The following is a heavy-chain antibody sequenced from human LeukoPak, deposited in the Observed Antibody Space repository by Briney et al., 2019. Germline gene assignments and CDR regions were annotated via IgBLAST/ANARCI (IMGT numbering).Heavy chain of an antibody. V-gene: IGHV4-34*01. J-gene: IGHJ3*02. CDR2: INHSGST. CDR3: ARALNVVMRDAFDI. D-gene: IGHD3-22*01. CDR1: GGSFSGYY. Sequence: PSETLSLTCAVYGGSFSGYYWSWIRQPPGKGLEWIGEINHSGSTNYNPSLKSRVTISVDTSKNQFSLKLSSVTAADTAVYYCARALNVVMRDAFDIWGQGTMVTVSS.